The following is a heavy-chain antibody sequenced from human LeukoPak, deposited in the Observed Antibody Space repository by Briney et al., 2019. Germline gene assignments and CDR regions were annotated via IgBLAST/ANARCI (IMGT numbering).Heavy chain of an antibody. Sequence: PSETLSLTCTVSGGSISSYYWSWIRQPPGKGLEWIGYIYYSGSTNYNPSLKSRVTISVDTSKYQFSLKLSSVTAADTAVYYCARGQLHGDYSNYWGQGTLVTVSS. CDR1: GGSISSYY. D-gene: IGHD4-17*01. J-gene: IGHJ4*02. CDR3: ARGQLHGDYSNY. V-gene: IGHV4-59*01. CDR2: IYYSGST.